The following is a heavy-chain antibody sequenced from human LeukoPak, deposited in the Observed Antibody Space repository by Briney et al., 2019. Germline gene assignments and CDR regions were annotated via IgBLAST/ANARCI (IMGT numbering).Heavy chain of an antibody. Sequence: GGSLRLSCRASGFTFGDYAVSWVRQAPGKGLEWVGFIRSKAYGGTTEYAASVKGRFTISRDDSKTIAYLQMNSLKTEDTAVYYCAREIRRYNWFDPWGQGTLVTVSS. CDR1: GFTFGDYA. V-gene: IGHV3-49*04. CDR2: IRSKAYGGTT. CDR3: AREIRRYNWFDP. D-gene: IGHD3-16*01. J-gene: IGHJ5*02.